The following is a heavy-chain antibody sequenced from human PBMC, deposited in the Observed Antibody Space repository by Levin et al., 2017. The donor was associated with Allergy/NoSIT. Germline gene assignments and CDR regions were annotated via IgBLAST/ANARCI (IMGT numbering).Heavy chain of an antibody. D-gene: IGHD3-3*01. CDR3: ARAITVSGAVAYMDV. CDR2: VSQDGNEK. J-gene: IGHJ6*03. CDR1: GFSFTNYW. Sequence: GESLKISFAPSGFSFTNYWMRWIRQAPGKGLEWVASVSQDGNEKYYVDSVKGRFTISRDNAKNSLYLQMNSLRAEDTAVYYCARAITVSGAVAYMDVWGKGTTVTVSS. V-gene: IGHV3-7*03.